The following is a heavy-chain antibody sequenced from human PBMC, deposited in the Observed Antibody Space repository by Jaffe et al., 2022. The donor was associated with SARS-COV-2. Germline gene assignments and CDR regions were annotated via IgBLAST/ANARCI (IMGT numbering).Heavy chain of an antibody. CDR3: ARDFDPSSTNCYFDS. V-gene: IGHV3-21*01. CDR2: ISSGSIHI. J-gene: IGHJ4*02. Sequence: EVQLVESGGGLVKPGGSLSLSCVGSGFSFSSYRMDWVRQAAGKGLEWVASISSGSIHIYYADSVKGRFTISRDNAKNSLYLQMNSLRVEDTAVYYCARDFDPSSTNCYFDSWGQGTLVAVSS. CDR1: GFSFSSYR. D-gene: IGHD2-2*01.